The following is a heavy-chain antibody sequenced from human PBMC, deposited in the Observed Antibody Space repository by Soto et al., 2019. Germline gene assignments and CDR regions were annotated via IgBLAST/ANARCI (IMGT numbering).Heavy chain of an antibody. Sequence: ASVKVSCKASGYTFTSYDINWVRQATGQGLEWMGWMNPNSGNTGYAQKFQGRVTMTRNTSISTAYMGLSSLRSEDTAVYYCARGPLRDIVVVPAASGLGYYYYMDVWGKGTTVTVSS. V-gene: IGHV1-8*01. CDR1: GYTFTSYD. J-gene: IGHJ6*03. CDR2: MNPNSGNT. D-gene: IGHD2-2*01. CDR3: ARGPLRDIVVVPAASGLGYYYYMDV.